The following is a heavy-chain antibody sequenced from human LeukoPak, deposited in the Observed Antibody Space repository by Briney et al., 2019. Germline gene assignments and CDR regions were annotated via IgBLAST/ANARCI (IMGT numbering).Heavy chain of an antibody. CDR3: ARTYSTHRHMDV. J-gene: IGHJ6*02. Sequence: GRSLRLSCAASGFTLSSYGMHWVRLAPGKGLEWVAVIWYDGSNKYYADSVKGRFTISRDNSKNTLYLQMNSLRAEDTAVYYCARTYSTHRHMDVWGQGTTVTVSS. CDR2: IWYDGSNK. D-gene: IGHD6-13*01. CDR1: GFTLSSYG. V-gene: IGHV3-33*01.